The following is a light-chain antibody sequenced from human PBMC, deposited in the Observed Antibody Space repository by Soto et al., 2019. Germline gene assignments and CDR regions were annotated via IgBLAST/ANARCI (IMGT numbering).Light chain of an antibody. CDR3: CSSSYRGTFTYV. CDR2: EAT. Sequence: QSALPQPASVSGSPGQSITISCTGTSSDIGSNNIVSWYQQHPGKAPQLVIYEATKRPSGVSNRFSGSKSGNTASLTISGLQAEDEADYYCCSSSYRGTFTYVFGTGTKVTVL. J-gene: IGLJ1*01. CDR1: SSDIGSNNI. V-gene: IGLV2-23*02.